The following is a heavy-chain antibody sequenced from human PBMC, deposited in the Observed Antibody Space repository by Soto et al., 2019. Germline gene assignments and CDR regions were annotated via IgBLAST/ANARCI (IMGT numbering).Heavy chain of an antibody. D-gene: IGHD2-21*02. V-gene: IGHV3-33*01. CDR3: ARVAYCGGDCFALGY. J-gene: IGHJ4*02. CDR2: IWYDGSNK. CDR1: GFTFSSYG. Sequence: QVQLVESGGGVVQPGRSLRLSCAASGFTFSSYGMHWVRQAPGKGLEWVAVIWYDGSNKYYADSVKGRFTISRDNSKNTLYLQMNSLRAEDTAVYYCARVAYCGGDCFALGYWGQGTLVTVS.